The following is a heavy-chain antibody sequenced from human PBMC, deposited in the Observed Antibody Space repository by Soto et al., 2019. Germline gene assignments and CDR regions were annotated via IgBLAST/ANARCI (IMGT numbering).Heavy chain of an antibody. D-gene: IGHD6-13*01. CDR2: MNPNSGNT. V-gene: IGHV1-8*01. CDR1: GYTFTSYD. CDR3: ASLPTRAGYYYMDV. J-gene: IGHJ6*03. Sequence: ASVKVSCKASGYTFTSYDINWVRQATGQGLEWMGWMNPNSGNTGYAQKFQGRVTMTRNTSISTAYMELSSLRSEDTAVYYCASLPTRAGYYYMDVWGKGTTVTVSS.